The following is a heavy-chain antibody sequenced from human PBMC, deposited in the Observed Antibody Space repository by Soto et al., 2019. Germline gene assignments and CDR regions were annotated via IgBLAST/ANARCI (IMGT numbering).Heavy chain of an antibody. CDR2: INPNSGGT. Sequence: ASVKVSCKASGYTFTGYYMHWVRQAPGQGLEWMGWINPNSGGTNYAQKFQGRVTMTRDTSISPAYMELSRLRSDDTAVYYCARVSVPLTIFGVFDYWGQGTLVTVSS. CDR3: ARVSVPLTIFGVFDY. V-gene: IGHV1-2*02. J-gene: IGHJ4*02. D-gene: IGHD3-3*01. CDR1: GYTFTGYY.